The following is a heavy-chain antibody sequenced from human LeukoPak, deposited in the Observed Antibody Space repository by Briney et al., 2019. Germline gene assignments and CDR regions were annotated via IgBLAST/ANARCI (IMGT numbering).Heavy chain of an antibody. CDR2: INNDGSSA. V-gene: IGHV3-74*01. J-gene: IGHJ6*02. Sequence: GGSLRLSCAASGFTFNNYWIHWVRQVPGKGLVWVSRINNDGSSASYVDSVKGRFTISRDNAKNTLFLQMNSLRAEDTAVYYCARRGTGHGMDVWGQGTTVIVSS. CDR1: GFTFNNYW. CDR3: ARRGTGHGMDV. D-gene: IGHD1-1*01.